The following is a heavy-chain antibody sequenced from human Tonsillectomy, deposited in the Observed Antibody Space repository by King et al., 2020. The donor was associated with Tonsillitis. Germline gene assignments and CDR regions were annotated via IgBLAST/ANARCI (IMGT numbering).Heavy chain of an antibody. CDR3: AREGGGDCSSTSCYSEHYVDY. CDR1: GGTFSSYA. J-gene: IGHJ4*02. CDR2: IIPIFGTA. V-gene: IGHV1-69*01. Sequence: VQLVQSGAEVKKPGSSVKVSCKASGGTFSSYAISWVRQAPGQGLEWMGGIIPIFGTANYAQKFQGRVTITADESTSTAYMELSSLRSEDTAVYYCAREGGGDCSSTSCYSEHYVDYWGQGTLVTVSS. D-gene: IGHD2-2*01.